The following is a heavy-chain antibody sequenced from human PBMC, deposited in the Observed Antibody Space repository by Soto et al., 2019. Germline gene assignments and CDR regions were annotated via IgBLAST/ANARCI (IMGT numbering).Heavy chain of an antibody. J-gene: IGHJ4*02. Sequence: SETLSLTCTVSGASVGRDDYYWSWIRQQPGKGLEWIGYIYYSGNTNHNPSLKSRLTISVDTSKNQFSLQLRSVTAADTAVYYCARTWIGSPFDFWGQGSLVTVSS. V-gene: IGHV4-31*03. D-gene: IGHD5-12*01. CDR1: GASVGRDDYY. CDR3: ARTWIGSPFDF. CDR2: IYYSGNT.